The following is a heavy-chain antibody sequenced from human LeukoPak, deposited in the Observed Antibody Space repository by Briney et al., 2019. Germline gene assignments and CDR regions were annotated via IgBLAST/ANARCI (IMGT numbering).Heavy chain of an antibody. Sequence: GGSLRLSCAASGFTFSSYGMHWVRQAPGKGLEWVAFIRYDGSNKYYADSVKGRFTISRDNSKNTLYLQMNSLRAEDTAVYYCAKWEVSTNPQGPYYFDYWGQGTLVTVSS. CDR3: AKWEVSTNPQGPYYFDY. CDR1: GFTFSSYG. D-gene: IGHD5/OR15-5a*01. CDR2: IRYDGSNK. J-gene: IGHJ4*02. V-gene: IGHV3-30*02.